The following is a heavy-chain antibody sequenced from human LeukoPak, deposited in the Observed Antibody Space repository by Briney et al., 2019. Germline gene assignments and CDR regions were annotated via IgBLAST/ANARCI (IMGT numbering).Heavy chain of an antibody. CDR2: RSAYNGNT. CDR3: ARAMVRGVRGLYSWFDP. CDR1: GYTFTSYD. D-gene: IGHD3-10*01. Sequence: ASVKVSCTASGYTFTSYDVNWVRQATGQGLEWMGWRSAYNGNTNYAQKLQGRVTMTTDTSTRTAYMELRSLRSDDTAVYYCARAMVRGVRGLYSWFDPWGQGTLVTVSS. V-gene: IGHV1-18*01. J-gene: IGHJ5*02.